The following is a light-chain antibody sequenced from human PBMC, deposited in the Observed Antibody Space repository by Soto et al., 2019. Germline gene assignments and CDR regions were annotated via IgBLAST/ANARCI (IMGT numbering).Light chain of an antibody. J-gene: IGLJ2*01. CDR1: SSDVGGYNY. CDR2: EVS. Sequence: QSVLTQPASVSGSPGQSITISCTGTSSDVGGYNYDSWYQQHPGKAPKLMIYEVSNRPSGVSNRFSGSKSGNTASLTISGLQAEDEADYYCSSYTSSSTLVVFGAGTTLTVL. V-gene: IGLV2-14*01. CDR3: SSYTSSSTLVV.